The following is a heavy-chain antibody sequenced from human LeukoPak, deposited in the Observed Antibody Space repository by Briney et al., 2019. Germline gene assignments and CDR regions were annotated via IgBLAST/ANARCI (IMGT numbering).Heavy chain of an antibody. CDR3: AKSHYGPDY. Sequence: GSLRLSCAASGFTFRSYWMHWVRQAPGKGLEWVSAISGSGGSTYYADSVKGRFTISRDNSKNTLYLQMNSLRAEDTAAYYCAKSHYGPDYWGQGTLVTVSS. V-gene: IGHV3-23*01. J-gene: IGHJ4*02. D-gene: IGHD3-10*01. CDR1: GFTFRSYW. CDR2: ISGSGGST.